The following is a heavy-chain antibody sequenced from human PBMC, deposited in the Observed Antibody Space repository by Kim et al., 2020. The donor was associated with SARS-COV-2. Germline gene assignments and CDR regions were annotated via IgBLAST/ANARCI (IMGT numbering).Heavy chain of an antibody. CDR3: ARDTGFGGGEFDWFDP. CDR1: GGSISSSSYY. Sequence: SETLSLTCTVSGGSISSSSYYWGWIRQPPGKRLEWIGSIYYSGSTYYNPSLKSRVTISVDTSKNQFSLKLSSVTAADTAVYYCARDTGFGGGEFDWFDPWGQGTLVTVSS. J-gene: IGHJ5*02. V-gene: IGHV4-39*07. CDR2: IYYSGST. D-gene: IGHD3-16*01.